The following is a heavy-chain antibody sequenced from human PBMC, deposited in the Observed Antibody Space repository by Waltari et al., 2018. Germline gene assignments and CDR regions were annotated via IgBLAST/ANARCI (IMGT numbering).Heavy chain of an antibody. CDR1: GGTISCYY. CDR3: ARDLRDSSGYYPQSGFDP. CDR2: IYYSGST. D-gene: IGHD3-22*01. V-gene: IGHV4-59*01. Sequence: QVQLQESGPGLVKPSGTLSLTCTVSGGTISCYYWSWIRQPPGKGLEWIGYIYYSGSTNYNPSLKSRVTISVDTSKNQFSLKLSSVTAADTAVYYCARDLRDSSGYYPQSGFDPWGQGTLVTVSS. J-gene: IGHJ5*02.